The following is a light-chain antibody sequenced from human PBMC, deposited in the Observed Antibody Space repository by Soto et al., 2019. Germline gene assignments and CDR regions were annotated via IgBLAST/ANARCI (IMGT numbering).Light chain of an antibody. Sequence: DIQMTQSPSSLSASVGDRVTIACRASQDTSNYLDLYQQKPGKSPKLLIYGASTLQSGVPSRFRRSGFGTDFTLGISSLQPEDVATYYCQIYTSAPPWTFGQGTRVELK. CDR1: QDTSNY. CDR2: GAS. V-gene: IGKV1-27*01. CDR3: QIYTSAPPWT. J-gene: IGKJ1*01.